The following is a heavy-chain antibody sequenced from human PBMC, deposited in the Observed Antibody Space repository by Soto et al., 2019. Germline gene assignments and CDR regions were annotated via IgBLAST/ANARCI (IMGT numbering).Heavy chain of an antibody. CDR2: INHSGST. V-gene: IGHV4-34*01. J-gene: IGHJ4*02. CDR1: GGSSSGYY. CDR3: ARGKWFGETDY. D-gene: IGHD3-10*01. Sequence: QVQLQQWGAGLLKPSETLSLTCAVYGGSSSGYYWSWIRQPPGKGLEWIGEINHSGSTNYNPSLKSRVTISVDTSKNQFSLKLSSVTAADTAVYYCARGKWFGETDYWGQGTLVTVSS.